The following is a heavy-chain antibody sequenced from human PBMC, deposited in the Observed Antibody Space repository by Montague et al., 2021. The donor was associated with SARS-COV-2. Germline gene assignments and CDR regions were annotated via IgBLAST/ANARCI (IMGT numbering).Heavy chain of an antibody. Sequence: SETLSLTCTVSGGSISSYYWSWIRQPPGKGLEWIGFISYAGSTNYNPSFKGRVIMSVDTSNNQFSLRLTSVTAADTAVYYCARLRRADGYSYWFGPWGQGTLVTVSS. V-gene: IGHV4-59*08. J-gene: IGHJ5*02. CDR3: ARLRRADGYSYWFGP. D-gene: IGHD5-24*01. CDR1: GGSISSYY. CDR2: ISYAGST.